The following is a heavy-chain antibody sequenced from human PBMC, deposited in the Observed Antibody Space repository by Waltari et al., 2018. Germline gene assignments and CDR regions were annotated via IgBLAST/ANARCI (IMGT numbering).Heavy chain of an antibody. V-gene: IGHV4-39*07. D-gene: IGHD3-10*01. CDR1: GGSISSSSYY. Sequence: QLQLQESGPGLVKPSETLSLTCTVSGGSISSSSYYWGWIRQPPGKGLEWIGSIYYSGGTYYNPSLKSRVTRSVDTSKNQFSLKLSSVTAADTAVYYCARTSGYYGSGSYSPSDFDYWGQGTLVTVSS. CDR2: IYYSGGT. J-gene: IGHJ4*02. CDR3: ARTSGYYGSGSYSPSDFDY.